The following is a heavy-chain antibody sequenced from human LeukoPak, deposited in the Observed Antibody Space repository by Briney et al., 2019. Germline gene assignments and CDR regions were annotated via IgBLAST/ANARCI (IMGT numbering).Heavy chain of an antibody. CDR3: MSAFYMDV. CDR2: FHPEGGET. Sequence: GASVKVSCKVSRYSLTELSINWVRQPPGEGLEWMGGFHPEGGETIHAQKFQGRVTMTADTSTDTAYMELSSLTSDDTAVYYCMSAFYMDVWGEGTTVTVSS. D-gene: IGHD5/OR15-5a*01. J-gene: IGHJ6*03. V-gene: IGHV1-24*01. CDR1: RYSLTELS.